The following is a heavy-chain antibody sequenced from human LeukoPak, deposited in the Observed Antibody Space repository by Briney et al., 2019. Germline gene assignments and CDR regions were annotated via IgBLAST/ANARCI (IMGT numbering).Heavy chain of an antibody. D-gene: IGHD3-10*01. Sequence: GASVKVSCKASGYTFTGYYMHWVRQATGQGLEWMGWMNPNSGNTGYAQKFQGRVTITRNTSISTAYMELSSLRSEDTAVYYCARAWQWFGEFRYYYYMDVWGKGTTVTVSS. CDR2: MNPNSGNT. CDR1: GYTFTGYY. V-gene: IGHV1-8*03. J-gene: IGHJ6*03. CDR3: ARAWQWFGEFRYYYYMDV.